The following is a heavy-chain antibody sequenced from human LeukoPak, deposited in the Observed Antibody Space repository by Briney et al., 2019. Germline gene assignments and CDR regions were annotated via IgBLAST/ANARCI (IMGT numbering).Heavy chain of an antibody. CDR2: INPNSGGT. V-gene: IGHV1-2*02. D-gene: IGHD3-22*01. Sequence: ASVKVSCKASGYTFTGYYIHWVRQAPGQGLEWMGWINPNSGGTNYAQKFQGRVTMTRDTSISTAYMELSNLRSDDPAVYFCARGDLTMILGVTEYYFDYWGQGTLVTVSS. J-gene: IGHJ4*02. CDR1: GYTFTGYY. CDR3: ARGDLTMILGVTEYYFDY.